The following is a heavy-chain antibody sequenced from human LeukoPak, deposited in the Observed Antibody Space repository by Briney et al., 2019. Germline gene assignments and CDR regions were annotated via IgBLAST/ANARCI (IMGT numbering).Heavy chain of an antibody. CDR3: GREGVAGTGLDY. V-gene: IGHV1-46*01. CDR2: INPSGGT. J-gene: IGHJ4*01. Sequence: ASVKVSCKASGYTFTGYYMHWVRQAPGQGLEWMGWINPSGGTSYAQKLQGRITMTRDTSTSTLYMELSRLRSEDTAVYYCGREGVAGTGLDYWGQGTLVTVSS. D-gene: IGHD6-13*01. CDR1: GYTFTGYY.